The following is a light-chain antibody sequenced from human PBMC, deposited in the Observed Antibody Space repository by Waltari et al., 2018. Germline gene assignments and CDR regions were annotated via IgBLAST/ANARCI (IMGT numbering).Light chain of an antibody. CDR3: QQYNTNSPYT. Sequence: DIQMTQSPSTLSASVGDRVSITCRASQSIGDWLAWFQQKPGKAPKVLSFKASTLETGVPSRFSGSGSGTEFTLTISSLQPDDFATYYCQQYNTNSPYTFGQGTKLEI. J-gene: IGKJ2*01. V-gene: IGKV1-5*03. CDR1: QSIGDW. CDR2: KAS.